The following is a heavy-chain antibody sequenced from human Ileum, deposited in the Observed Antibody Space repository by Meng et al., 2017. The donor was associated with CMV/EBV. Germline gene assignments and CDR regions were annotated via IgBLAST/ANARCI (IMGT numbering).Heavy chain of an antibody. V-gene: IGHV3-66*02. D-gene: IGHD1-26*01. Sequence: GGSLRLSCAVSGFTVSSNEMSWVRQAPGMGLEWVSVTYSGGTTYYADSVKGRFIVSRDSSKNTFYLLMNSLRPEDTAIYFCRGWVDLSSATDVWGQGTSVTVSS. CDR1: GFTVSSNE. CDR3: RGWVDLSSATDV. J-gene: IGHJ6*02. CDR2: TYSGGTT.